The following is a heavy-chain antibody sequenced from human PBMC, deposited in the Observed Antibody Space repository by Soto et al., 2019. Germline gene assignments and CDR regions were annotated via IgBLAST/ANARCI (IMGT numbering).Heavy chain of an antibody. CDR1: GVSISNSSYY. CDR3: ARHGSN. CDR2: IYYSGIT. Sequence: QLQLQESGPGLVKPSETLSLTCTVSGVSISNSSYYWGWIRRPPGKGLEWIGTIYYSGITYYNPSLKSRVTISVDTSKNQFSLKLTSVTAANTGVYYCARHGSNWGQGTLVTGSS. J-gene: IGHJ4*02. V-gene: IGHV4-39*01.